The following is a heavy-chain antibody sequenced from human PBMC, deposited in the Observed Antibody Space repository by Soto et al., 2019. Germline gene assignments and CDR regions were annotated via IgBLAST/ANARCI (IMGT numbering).Heavy chain of an antibody. V-gene: IGHV4-39*07. CDR2: IYYSGST. D-gene: IGHD1-1*01. J-gene: IGHJ4*02. CDR3: ATLPHGSWVGYFDY. CDR1: GGSISXSSYY. Sequence: PSETLSLTCTVSGGSISXSSYYWGWIRQPPGKGLEWIGSIYYSGSTYYNPSLKSRVTISVDTYKNQFSLKLSSVTAADTAVYYCATLPHGSWVGYFDYWGQGTLVTVSS.